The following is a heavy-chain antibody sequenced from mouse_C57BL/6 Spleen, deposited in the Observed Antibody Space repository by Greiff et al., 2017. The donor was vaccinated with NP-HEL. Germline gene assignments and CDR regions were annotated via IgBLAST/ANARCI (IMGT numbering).Heavy chain of an antibody. D-gene: IGHD2-3*01. Sequence: EVMLVESGGGLVKPGGSLKLSCAASGFTFSDYGMHWVRQAPEKGLEWVAYISSGSSTIYYADTVKGRFTISRDNAKNTLFLQMTSLRSEDTAMYYCARGYFPYYAMDYWGQGTSVTVSS. CDR1: GFTFSDYG. CDR2: ISSGSSTI. J-gene: IGHJ4*01. CDR3: ARGYFPYYAMDY. V-gene: IGHV5-17*01.